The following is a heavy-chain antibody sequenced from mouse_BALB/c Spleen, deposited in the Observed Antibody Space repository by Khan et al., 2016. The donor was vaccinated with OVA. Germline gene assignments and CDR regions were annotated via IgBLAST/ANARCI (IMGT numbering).Heavy chain of an antibody. V-gene: IGHV1S135*01. Sequence: IQLVQSGPELVKPGASVKVSCKASGYSFTDYNMFWVKQSHGKSLEWIGYIDPYNGGTSYNQKFKGKATLTVDKSSSTAFMHLSSLTAEDSAVFYCARTDYYGSSYDFDYWGQGTTLTVSS. D-gene: IGHD1-1*01. J-gene: IGHJ2*01. CDR1: GYSFTDYN. CDR3: ARTDYYGSSYDFDY. CDR2: IDPYNGGT.